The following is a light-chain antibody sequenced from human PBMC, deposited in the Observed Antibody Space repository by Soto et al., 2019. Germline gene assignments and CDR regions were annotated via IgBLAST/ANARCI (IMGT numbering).Light chain of an antibody. V-gene: IGKV1-5*03. J-gene: IGKJ1*01. Sequence: DIQLTQSPSLLSASIGDRVTITCRASHDISTFLAWYQQKPGKAPKLLIYKASTLKSGGPSRFSGSGSGTEFTLTISSLQPDDFATYYCQHYNSYSEAFGQGTKVDIK. CDR1: HDISTF. CDR3: QHYNSYSEA. CDR2: KAS.